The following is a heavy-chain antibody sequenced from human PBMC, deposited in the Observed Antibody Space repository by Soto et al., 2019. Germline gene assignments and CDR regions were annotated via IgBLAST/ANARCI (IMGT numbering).Heavy chain of an antibody. V-gene: IGHV4-59*01. CDR1: GGSISSYY. D-gene: IGHD1-1*01. CDR2: IYYSGST. Sequence: LALTCTVSGGSISSYYCGWIRRPPGKGLEWIGYIYYSGSTNYNPSLKSRVTISVDTSKNQFSLKLSSVTAADTAVYYCARDREQGTKTLWFDPWGQGTLVTVSS. J-gene: IGHJ5*02. CDR3: ARDREQGTKTLWFDP.